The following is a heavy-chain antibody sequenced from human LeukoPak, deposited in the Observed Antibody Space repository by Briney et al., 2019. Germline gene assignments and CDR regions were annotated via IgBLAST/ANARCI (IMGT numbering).Heavy chain of an antibody. CDR3: ARGYGGYAATWFDP. J-gene: IGHJ5*02. V-gene: IGHV3-11*04. Sequence: GGSLRLSCAASGFRFSDYYMSWIRQAPGKGLEWISHISGTSNTIYYAASVKGRFTISRDNAKNSLDLQMNSLRAEDTAVYYCARGYGGYAATWFDPWGQGTLVTVSS. CDR2: ISGTSNTI. CDR1: GFRFSDYY. D-gene: IGHD4-17*01.